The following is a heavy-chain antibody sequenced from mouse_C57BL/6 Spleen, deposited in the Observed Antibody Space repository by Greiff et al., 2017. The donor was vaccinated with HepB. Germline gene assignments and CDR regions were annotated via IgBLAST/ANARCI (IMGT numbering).Heavy chain of an antibody. CDR2: ISYDGSN. J-gene: IGHJ2*01. D-gene: IGHD2-12*01. V-gene: IGHV3-6*01. CDR1: GYSITSGYY. Sequence: DVQLQESGPGLVKPSQSLSLACSVTGYSITSGYYWNWIRQFPGNKLEWMGYISYDGSNNYNQSLKNRITITRDTSKNKFFLKLNSVTTEDTATYYCARGGDCYDGYWGQGTTLTVSS. CDR3: ARGGDCYDGY.